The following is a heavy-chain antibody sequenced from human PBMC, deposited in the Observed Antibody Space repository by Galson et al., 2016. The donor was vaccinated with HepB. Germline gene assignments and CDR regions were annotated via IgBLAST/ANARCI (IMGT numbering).Heavy chain of an antibody. Sequence: SLRLSCAASGFTFSDYGMHWVRQAPGKGLEWVVVISYDGGNKYYADSVKGRFTISRDNSKNTLYLQMNSLRAEDTAVYYCAKDQFGGSSYGGNDAFDIWGQGTMVTVSS. J-gene: IGHJ3*02. CDR2: ISYDGGNK. V-gene: IGHV3-30*18. CDR3: AKDQFGGSSYGGNDAFDI. CDR1: GFTFSDYG. D-gene: IGHD1-26*01.